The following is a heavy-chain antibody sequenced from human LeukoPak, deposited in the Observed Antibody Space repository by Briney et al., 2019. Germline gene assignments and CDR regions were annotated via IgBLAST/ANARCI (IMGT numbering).Heavy chain of an antibody. J-gene: IGHJ6*02. CDR2: IYTSGST. V-gene: IGHV4-4*07. CDR3: ARHSAYDFWSGFQYYYYYYGMDV. D-gene: IGHD3-3*01. Sequence: SETLSLTCTVSGGSISSYYWSRIRQPAGKGLEWIGRIYTSGSTNYNPSLKSRVTMSVDTSKNQFSLKLSSVTAADTAVYYCARHSAYDFWSGFQYYYYYYGMDVWGQGTTVTVSS. CDR1: GGSISSYY.